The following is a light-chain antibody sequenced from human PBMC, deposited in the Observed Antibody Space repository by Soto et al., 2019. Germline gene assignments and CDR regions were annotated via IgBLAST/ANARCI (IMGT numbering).Light chain of an antibody. CDR1: QSISDW. CDR3: QQYNSLWT. V-gene: IGKV1-5*03. Sequence: DIQMTQSPSTLSASVGDRVTITCRASQSISDWLAWYQQKPGKAPKLLIYKASSLESGVPSRFSGSRSGTEFTLTISSLQPDDFATYYCQQYNSLWTFGQGTKVEIK. J-gene: IGKJ1*01. CDR2: KAS.